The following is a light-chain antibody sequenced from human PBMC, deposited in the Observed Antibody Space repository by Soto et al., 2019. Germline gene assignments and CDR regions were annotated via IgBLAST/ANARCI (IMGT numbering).Light chain of an antibody. CDR2: DAS. V-gene: IGKV1-5*01. Sequence: DIQMTQSPSTLPASVGDRVTITCRASQSISNWLAWYQRKRGKAPELLIYDASSLKSGVPSRFSRSGSGTEFTLTISSLKPDDFATYYCQQYNTYSAFGPGTKVDIK. CDR1: QSISNW. J-gene: IGKJ1*01. CDR3: QQYNTYSA.